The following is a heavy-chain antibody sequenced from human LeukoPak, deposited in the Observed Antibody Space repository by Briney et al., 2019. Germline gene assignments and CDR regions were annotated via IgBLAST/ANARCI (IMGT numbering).Heavy chain of an antibody. CDR3: ARHVVYSYGHFNY. J-gene: IGHJ4*02. CDR2: TYDSGSA. V-gene: IGHV4-59*08. D-gene: IGHD5-18*01. CDR1: GASTTGYY. Sequence: SETLSLTCTVSGASTTGYYWSRIRQPPGKRLEWIGYTYDSGSANYNPSLKSRVTLSIDSSKNQFSLKLISVTAADTAVYYCARHVVYSYGHFNYWGPGTLVTVSS.